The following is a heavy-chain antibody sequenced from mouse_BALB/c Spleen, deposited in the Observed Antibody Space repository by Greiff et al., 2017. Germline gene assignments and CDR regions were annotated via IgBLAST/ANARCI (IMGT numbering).Heavy chain of an antibody. CDR2: IWGDGST. CDR1: GFSLTGYG. Sequence: QVQLKESGPGLVAPSQSLSITCTVSGFSLTGYGVNWVRQPPGKGLEWLGMIWGDGSTDYNSALKSRLSISKDNSKSQVFLKMNSLQTDDTARYYCAREDGNLYYFDYWGQGTTLTVSS. CDR3: AREDGNLYYFDY. J-gene: IGHJ2*01. V-gene: IGHV2-6-7*01. D-gene: IGHD2-1*01.